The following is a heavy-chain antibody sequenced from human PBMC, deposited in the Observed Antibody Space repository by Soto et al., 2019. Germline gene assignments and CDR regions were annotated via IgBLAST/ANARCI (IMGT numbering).Heavy chain of an antibody. J-gene: IGHJ6*02. CDR1: GGTFGSYA. D-gene: IGHD2-2*01. Sequence: QVQLVQSGAEVKKPGSSVKVSCKASGGTFGSYAISWVRQAPGQGLEWMGGIIPIFGTANYAQKFQGRVTITADESTSTAYMELSSLRSEDTAVYYCASRYCSSTSCRLYYYYYYGMDVWGQGTTVTVSS. V-gene: IGHV1-69*01. CDR3: ASRYCSSTSCRLYYYYYYGMDV. CDR2: IIPIFGTA.